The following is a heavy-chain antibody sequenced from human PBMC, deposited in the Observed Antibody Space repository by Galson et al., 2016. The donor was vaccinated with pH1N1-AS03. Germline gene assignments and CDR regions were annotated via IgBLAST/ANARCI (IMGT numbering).Heavy chain of an antibody. D-gene: IGHD2-2*01. J-gene: IGHJ4*02. CDR3: AKCDVSCQHSTLDY. V-gene: IGHV3-23*01. CDR2: ISPTGETT. Sequence: LRLSCAASGFIFSGNSMSWVRQAPGKGLEWVAAISPTGETTPYADSVKGRFIISRDNSKDTLFLEMDSLRAEDTAVYYCAKCDVSCQHSTLDYWGQGTLVTVSS. CDR1: GFIFSGNS.